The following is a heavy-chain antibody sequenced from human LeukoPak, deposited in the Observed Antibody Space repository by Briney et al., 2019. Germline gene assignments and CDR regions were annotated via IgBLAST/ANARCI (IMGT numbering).Heavy chain of an antibody. CDR2: IKSDGSTT. J-gene: IGHJ4*02. V-gene: IGHV3-74*01. CDR3: ARVRTLYYDSSGYRFDY. CDR1: GFTFSSFW. D-gene: IGHD3-22*01. Sequence: GGSLRLSCAASGFTFSSFWMHWVRQAPGKGLVWVSRIKSDGSTTSYADAVKGRFTISRDNSKNTLYLQMNSLRAEDTAVYYCARVRTLYYDSSGYRFDYWGQGTLVTVSS.